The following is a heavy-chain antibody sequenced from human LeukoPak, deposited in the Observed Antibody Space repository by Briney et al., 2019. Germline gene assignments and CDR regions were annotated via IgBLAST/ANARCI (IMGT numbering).Heavy chain of an antibody. CDR3: ARASFITGTTEYYYYYYGMDV. V-gene: IGHV4-31*03. D-gene: IGHD1-20*01. CDR1: GGSISSGGYY. Sequence: PSETLSLTCTVSGGSISSGGYYWSWIRQHPGKGLEWIGYIYYSGSTYYNPSLKSRVTISVDTSKNQFSLKLSSVTAADTAVYYCARASFITGTTEYYYYYYGMDVWGQGTTVTVSS. J-gene: IGHJ6*02. CDR2: IYYSGST.